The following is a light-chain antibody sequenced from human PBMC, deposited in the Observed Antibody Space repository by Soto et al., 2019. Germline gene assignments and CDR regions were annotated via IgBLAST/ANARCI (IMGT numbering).Light chain of an antibody. CDR1: QSVGSK. Sequence: IVLSKDPDTQAVSQGVRATLSCRASQSVGSKLAWYQQKPGQAPRLLIYGASTRPTAIPARFSGSWSGTDVTLTILRPQSSGFAVFFFQQSNYWPRTISQGTKVDIK. CDR3: QQSNYWPRT. J-gene: IGKJ1*01. CDR2: GAS. V-gene: IGKV3-15*01.